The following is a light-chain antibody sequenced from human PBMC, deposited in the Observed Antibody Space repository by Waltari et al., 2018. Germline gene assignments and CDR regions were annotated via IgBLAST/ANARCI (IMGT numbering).Light chain of an antibody. V-gene: IGKV1-5*03. CDR3: QQYNSYSRT. CDR1: QSISSW. J-gene: IGKJ1*01. Sequence: DIQMTQSPSTLSASVAGRVTITCRASQSISSWLAWYQQKPGKAPKLLIYKASSLESGVPSRFSGSGSGTEFTLTISSLQPDDFATYYCQQYNSYSRTFGQGTKVEIK. CDR2: KAS.